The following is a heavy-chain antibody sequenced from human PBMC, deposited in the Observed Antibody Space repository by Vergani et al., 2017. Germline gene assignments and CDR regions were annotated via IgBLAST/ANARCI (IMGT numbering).Heavy chain of an antibody. CDR2: ISSSSSTI. V-gene: IGHV3-48*01. D-gene: IGHD3-10*01. J-gene: IGHJ4*02. CDR3: ARMRPGGLDY. Sequence: EVQLVESGGGLVQPGGSLRLSCAASGFTFSSYSMNWVRQAPGKGLEWVSYISSSSSTIYYADSVKGRFTISRDNAKNSLYLQMNSLRAEDTAVYYCARMRPGGLDYWGQGTLVTVSS. CDR1: GFTFSSYS.